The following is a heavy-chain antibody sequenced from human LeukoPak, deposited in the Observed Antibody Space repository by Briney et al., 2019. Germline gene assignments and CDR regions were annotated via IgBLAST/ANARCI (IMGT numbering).Heavy chain of an antibody. J-gene: IGHJ4*02. CDR1: GFTFSSYS. Sequence: GGSLRLSCAASGFTFSSYSMNWVRQAPGKGLEWVSYISSSGSTIYYADSVKGRFTISRDNAKNSLYLQVNSLRAEDTAVYYCARTMAVAGTIWGQGTLVTVSS. D-gene: IGHD6-19*01. CDR3: ARTMAVAGTI. V-gene: IGHV3-48*01. CDR2: ISSSGSTI.